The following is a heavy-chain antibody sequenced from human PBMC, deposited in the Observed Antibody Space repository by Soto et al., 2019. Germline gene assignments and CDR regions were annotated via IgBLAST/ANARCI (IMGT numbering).Heavy chain of an antibody. V-gene: IGHV3-23*01. CDR3: AKGLRPAARNYYYYMDV. J-gene: IGHJ6*03. Sequence: GGSLRLSCAASGFTFSSYAMSWVRQAPGKGLEWVSAISGSGGSTYYADSVKGRFTISRDNSENTLYLQMNSLRAEDTAVYYCAKGLRPAARNYYYYMDVWGKGTTVTVSS. D-gene: IGHD2-2*01. CDR2: ISGSGGST. CDR1: GFTFSSYA.